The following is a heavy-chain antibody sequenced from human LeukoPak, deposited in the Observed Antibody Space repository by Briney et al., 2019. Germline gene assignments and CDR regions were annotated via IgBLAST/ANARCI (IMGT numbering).Heavy chain of an antibody. V-gene: IGHV3-48*01. Sequence: GGSLRLSCEASGFIFSSYPMNWVRQAPGKGLEWISYISHTGDIIYYADSAKGRFTISRDNARNSLYLQLNSLRADDTSVYYCARAGTFWNGDYTGPDYWGQGTQVTVSS. D-gene: IGHD3-3*01. CDR2: ISHTGDII. CDR3: ARAGTFWNGDYTGPDY. CDR1: GFIFSSYP. J-gene: IGHJ4*02.